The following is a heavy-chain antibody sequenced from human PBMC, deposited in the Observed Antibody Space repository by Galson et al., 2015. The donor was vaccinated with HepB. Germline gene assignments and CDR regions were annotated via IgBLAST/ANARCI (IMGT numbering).Heavy chain of an antibody. CDR3: ARWGYCSSTNWISLCAFDI. V-gene: IGHV1-8*02. CDR1: GYTFSTYG. CDR2: MNPNSGNT. Sequence: SVKVSCKASGYTFSTYGISWLRQAPGQGLEWMGWMNPNSGNTGYAQKFQGRVTLTRNTSISTAYMELSSLRSEDTAVYYCARWGYCSSTNWISLCAFDIWGQGTMVTVSS. D-gene: IGHD2-2*01. J-gene: IGHJ3*02.